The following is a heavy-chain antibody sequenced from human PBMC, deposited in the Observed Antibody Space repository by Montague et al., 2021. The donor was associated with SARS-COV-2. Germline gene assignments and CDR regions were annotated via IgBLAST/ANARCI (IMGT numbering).Heavy chain of an antibody. CDR3: ARGLQRVVPGALGVGPYYYYYYMDV. J-gene: IGHJ6*03. CDR1: SGSFSGYY. Sequence: SETLSLTCAVYSGSFSGYYWSWIRQPPGKGLEWVGEINHSGSTKYNPSLKSRVTISVDTSKNQFSLKLSSVTAADTAVYYCARGLQRVVPGALGVGPYYYYYYMDVWGKGTTVTVSS. D-gene: IGHD2-2*01. CDR2: INHSGST. V-gene: IGHV4-34*01.